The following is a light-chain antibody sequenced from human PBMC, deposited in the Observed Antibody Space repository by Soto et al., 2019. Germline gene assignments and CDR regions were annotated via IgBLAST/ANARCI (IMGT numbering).Light chain of an antibody. CDR1: SSDVGGYNY. Sequence: SALTEPASVSGSPGQSITISCTGTSSDVGGYNYVSWYQQHPGKAPKLMIYDVSNRPSGVSNRFSGSKSGNTASLTISGLQAEDEADYYCSSYTSSSIFWVFGGGTKLTVL. J-gene: IGLJ3*02. CDR2: DVS. V-gene: IGLV2-14*01. CDR3: SSYTSSSIFWV.